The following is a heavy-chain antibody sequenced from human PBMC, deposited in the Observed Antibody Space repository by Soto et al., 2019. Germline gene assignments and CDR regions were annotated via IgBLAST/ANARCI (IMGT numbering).Heavy chain of an antibody. CDR1: GFRLSDSA. CDR3: AKNGCSYPACYPYYYYVDV. Sequence: EVQLLESEGGLVQPGESLRLSCAASGFRLSDSAVSWVRQAPGKGLEWVSSLTVTGDSAFYSDSVKGRFTISRDISKSTLYLQMNSLRAEDTAVYYCAKNGCSYPACYPYYYYVDVWGRGTTVTVSS. D-gene: IGHD2-15*01. V-gene: IGHV3-23*01. CDR2: LTVTGDSA. J-gene: IGHJ6*03.